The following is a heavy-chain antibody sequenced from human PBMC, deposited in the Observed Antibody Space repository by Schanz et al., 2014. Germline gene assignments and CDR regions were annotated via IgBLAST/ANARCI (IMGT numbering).Heavy chain of an antibody. J-gene: IGHJ6*02. V-gene: IGHV1-69*04. CDR3: AKVDRTRYYAMDV. CDR1: GYSFTKYG. D-gene: IGHD3-9*01. Sequence: QVQLVQSGSEVKKPGDSVKVSCETSGYSFTKYGINWVRQAPGQGLEWMGRIIPILDKTNYAQKFQGRVTMTADKSTSTVYMEVSGLRSEDTAVYYCAKVDRTRYYAMDVWGQGTTVTVSS. CDR2: IIPILDKT.